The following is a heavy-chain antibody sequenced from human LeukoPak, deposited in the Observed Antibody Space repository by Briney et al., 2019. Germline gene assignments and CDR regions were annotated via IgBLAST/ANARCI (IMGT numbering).Heavy chain of an antibody. CDR1: GYTSSSYG. D-gene: IGHD3-22*01. CDR3: ARAYYYDSSGYYA. CDR2: IIPIFGTA. J-gene: IGHJ4*02. Sequence: GASVKVSCKTSGYTSSSYGISWVRQAPGQGLEWMGGIIPIFGTANYAQKFQGRVTITADESTSTAYMELSSLRSEDTAVYYCARAYYYDSSGYYAWGQGTLVTVSS. V-gene: IGHV1-69*13.